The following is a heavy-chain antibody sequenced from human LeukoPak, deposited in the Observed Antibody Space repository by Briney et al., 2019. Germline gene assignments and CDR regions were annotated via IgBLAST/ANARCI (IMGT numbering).Heavy chain of an antibody. CDR2: VSSSSDTI. V-gene: IGHV3-48*01. CDR3: ARDGDDTSGYFSPFDY. D-gene: IGHD3-22*01. CDR1: GFTFSSYS. J-gene: IGHJ4*02. Sequence: GGSLRLSCAVSGFTFSSYSMNWVRQAPGKGLEWVSYVSSSSDTIYYADSVKGRFTISRDNSKNTLYLQMNSLRAEDTAVYYCARDGDDTSGYFSPFDYWGQGTLVTVSS.